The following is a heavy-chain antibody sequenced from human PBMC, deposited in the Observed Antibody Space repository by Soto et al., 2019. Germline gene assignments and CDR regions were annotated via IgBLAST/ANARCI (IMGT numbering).Heavy chain of an antibody. CDR2: IKSKTDGGTT. CDR1: GFTFSNAW. Sequence: GGSLRLSCAASGFTFSNAWMNWVRQAPGKGLEWVGRIKSKTDGGTTDYAAPVKGRFTISRDDSKNTLYLQMNSLKTEDTAVHYCTTAPYSSSWYVYYYYYGMDVWGQGTTVTVSS. J-gene: IGHJ6*02. CDR3: TTAPYSSSWYVYYYYYGMDV. D-gene: IGHD6-13*01. V-gene: IGHV3-15*07.